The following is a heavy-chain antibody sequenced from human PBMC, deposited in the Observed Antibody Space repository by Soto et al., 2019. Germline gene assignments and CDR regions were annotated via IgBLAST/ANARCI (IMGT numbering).Heavy chain of an antibody. CDR2: INATNGGA. CDR1: GYTLTDYH. D-gene: IGHD3-9*01. J-gene: IGHJ3*02. V-gene: IGHV1-2*02. CDR3: AREGGRETLPPAIDWPDI. Sequence: ASVRVACKASGYTLTDYHIHRVRQAPGHGLEFTGGINATNGGAGSAQQFQGRVTGTRDTSLTTVYMELSHLRSDDTAVYYCAREGGRETLPPAIDWPDIWGDGNMVTVS.